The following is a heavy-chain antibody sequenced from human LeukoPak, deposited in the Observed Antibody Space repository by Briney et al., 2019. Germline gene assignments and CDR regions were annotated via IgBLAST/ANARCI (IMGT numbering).Heavy chain of an antibody. CDR3: ARHQGDDIVATNWFDP. J-gene: IGHJ5*02. D-gene: IGHD5-12*01. Sequence: TSETLSLTCAVYGGSFSGYYWSWIRQPPGKGLEWIGYIYYSGSTNYNPSLKSRVTISVDTSKNQFSLKLSSVTAADTAVYYCARHQGDDIVATNWFDPWGQGTLVTVSS. V-gene: IGHV4-59*08. CDR2: IYYSGST. CDR1: GGSFSGYY.